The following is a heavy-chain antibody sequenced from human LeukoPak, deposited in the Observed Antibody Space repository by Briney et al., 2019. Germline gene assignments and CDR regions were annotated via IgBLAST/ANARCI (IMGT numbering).Heavy chain of an antibody. Sequence: PSETLSLTCAVSGYSISSGYYWGWIRQPPGKGLEWIGSIYHSGSTYYNPSLKSRVTISVDTSKNQFSLKLSSVTAADTAVYYCAGAQVGATSGLDYWGQGTLVTVSS. J-gene: IGHJ4*02. CDR3: AGAQVGATSGLDY. CDR2: IYHSGST. CDR1: GYSISSGYY. V-gene: IGHV4-38-2*01. D-gene: IGHD1-26*01.